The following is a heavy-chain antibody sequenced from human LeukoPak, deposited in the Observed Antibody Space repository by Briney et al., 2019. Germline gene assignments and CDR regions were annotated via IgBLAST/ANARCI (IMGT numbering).Heavy chain of an antibody. CDR1: GFTFSSSW. CDR2: INNDGNNR. V-gene: IGHV3-74*01. D-gene: IGHD5-24*01. Sequence: PGGSLRLSCSASGFTFSSSWMHCVRQAPGKGLVWVSRINNDGNNRNYADSVKGRFTISRDNAKNALYLQMDNLRAEDAAVYYCARPQDGYNGFDCWGQGTLVTVSS. CDR3: ARPQDGYNGFDC. J-gene: IGHJ4*02.